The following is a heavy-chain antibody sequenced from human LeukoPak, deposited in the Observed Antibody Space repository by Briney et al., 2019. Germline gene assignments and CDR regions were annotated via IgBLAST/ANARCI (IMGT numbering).Heavy chain of an antibody. CDR3: ARDRYGPFDI. J-gene: IGHJ3*02. Sequence: KAGGSLRLSCAASGFTFSSYSMNWVRQAPGKGLEWVSSISSSSTYIYYADSVKGRFTISRDNAKNSLDLQMNSLRAEDTAVYYCARDRYGPFDIWGQGTLVTVSS. V-gene: IGHV3-21*01. CDR2: ISSSSTYI. D-gene: IGHD3-16*02. CDR1: GFTFSSYS.